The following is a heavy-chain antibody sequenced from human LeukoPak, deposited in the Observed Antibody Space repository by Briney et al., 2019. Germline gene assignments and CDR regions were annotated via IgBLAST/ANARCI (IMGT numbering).Heavy chain of an antibody. J-gene: IGHJ4*02. CDR1: GGSISTSGYY. CDR2: IDSSGAA. D-gene: IGHD3-3*01. Sequence: PSETLSLTCTVSGGSISTSGYYWGWIRQTPGKGLEYFASIDSSGAANYNPSLKSRVTISVDTSKNQFSLKLSSVTAADTAVYYCARERFLEWRYFDYWGQGTLVTVSS. CDR3: ARERFLEWRYFDY. V-gene: IGHV4-39*07.